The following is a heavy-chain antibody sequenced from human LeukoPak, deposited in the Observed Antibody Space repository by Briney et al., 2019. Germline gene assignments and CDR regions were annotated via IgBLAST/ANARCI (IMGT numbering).Heavy chain of an antibody. J-gene: IGHJ5*02. CDR2: IYYSGST. CDR1: GDSMSSSHYC. Sequence: SETLSLTCTVSGDSMSSSHYCWGWIRQPPGKGLEWIGSIYYSGSTYYNPSLKSRVTMSVDTSKKQFSLKLSSVTAADTAVYYCARLGRPSNWFDPWGQGTLVTVSS. V-gene: IGHV4-39*01. CDR3: ARLGRPSNWFDP.